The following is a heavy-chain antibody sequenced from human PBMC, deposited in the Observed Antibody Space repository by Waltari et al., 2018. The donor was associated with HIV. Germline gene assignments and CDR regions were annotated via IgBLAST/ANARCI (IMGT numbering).Heavy chain of an antibody. V-gene: IGHV3-53*02. J-gene: IGHJ6*02. CDR1: GLPGANNY. CDR2: IFTGGTT. CDR3: AREEGGGLDV. Sequence: EVQLVETGGGLIQHGGSLRISCVVSGLPGANNYISWVVEAPGKGLEWVSVIFTGGTTYYTDSVKGRFTISRDNRKNTLYLQMSSLRDEDTAVYYCAREEGGGLDVWGQGTTVTVS.